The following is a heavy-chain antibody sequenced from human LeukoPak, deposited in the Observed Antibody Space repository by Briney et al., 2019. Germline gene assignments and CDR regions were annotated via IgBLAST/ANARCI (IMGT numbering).Heavy chain of an antibody. CDR1: GDSISSSSYY. J-gene: IGHJ4*02. Sequence: SETLSLTCTVSGDSISSSSYYWGWSRQPQGRGLEWIVTFYYSGSTYNSPSRKSRVTISEYTAKNQFSLKLRAVTAADTEVYYCARQVPLAYSFGYIPGFDFWGQGTLVTVSS. D-gene: IGHD5-18*01. CDR2: FYYSGST. CDR3: ARQVPLAYSFGYIPGFDF. V-gene: IGHV4-39*07.